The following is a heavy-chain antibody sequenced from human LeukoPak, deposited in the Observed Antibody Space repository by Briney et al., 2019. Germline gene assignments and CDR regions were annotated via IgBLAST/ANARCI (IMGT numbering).Heavy chain of an antibody. CDR2: IYYTGRT. CDR1: GGSISSSSHS. CDR3: AQSLGSGNWIGNWFDP. V-gene: IGHV4-39*01. Sequence: SETLSLTCSVSGGSISSSSHSWGWIRQPPGKGLEWTGTIYYTGRTYYNPSLESRLTISVDTSKNQFSLKLTSVTAADTAIYYCAQSLGSGNWIGNWFDPWGQGTLVTVSS. D-gene: IGHD1-1*01. J-gene: IGHJ5*02.